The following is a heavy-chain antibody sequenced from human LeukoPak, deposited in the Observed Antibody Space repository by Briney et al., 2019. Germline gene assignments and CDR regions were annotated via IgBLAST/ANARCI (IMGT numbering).Heavy chain of an antibody. J-gene: IGHJ4*02. CDR1: GFTFSTAW. CDR2: IKSKASGGTT. V-gene: IGHV3-15*01. CDR3: LFGAEHLDY. D-gene: IGHD1/OR15-1a*01. Sequence: GGSLRLSCAASGFTFSTAWMNWVRQAPGKGLEWVGRIKSKASGGTTDYAAPVKGRFSVSRDDFRSTLHLRMDSLKTEDTGVYFCLFGAEHLDYWDQGTLATVSS.